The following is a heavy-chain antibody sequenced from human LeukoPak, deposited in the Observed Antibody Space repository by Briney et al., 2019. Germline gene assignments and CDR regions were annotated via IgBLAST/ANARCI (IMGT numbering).Heavy chain of an antibody. V-gene: IGHV4-59*12. CDR1: GGSISSYY. CDR2: IYYSGST. J-gene: IGHJ6*03. D-gene: IGHD4-23*01. CDR3: ARGEDGGPGSYYYYMDV. Sequence: SETLSLTCTVSGGSISSYYWSWIRQPPGKGLEWIGYIYYSGSTNYNPSLKSRVTISVDTSKNQFSLKLSSVTAADTAVYYCARGEDGGPGSYYYYMDVWGKGTTVTVSS.